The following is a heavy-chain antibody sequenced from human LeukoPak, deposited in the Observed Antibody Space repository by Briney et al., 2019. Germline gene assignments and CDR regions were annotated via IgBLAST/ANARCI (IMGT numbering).Heavy chain of an antibody. D-gene: IGHD3-9*01. CDR2: IKQDGSEK. CDR1: EFTFSSYW. V-gene: IGHV3-7*03. CDR3: AKNIAVDGRAFDP. Sequence: GGSLRLSCAASEFTFSSYWISWVRQAPGKGPEWVANIKQDGSEKYYVDSVKGRFTISRDNAKNSLYLQMNSLRAEDTAVYYCAKNIAVDGRAFDPWGQGTLVTVSS. J-gene: IGHJ5*02.